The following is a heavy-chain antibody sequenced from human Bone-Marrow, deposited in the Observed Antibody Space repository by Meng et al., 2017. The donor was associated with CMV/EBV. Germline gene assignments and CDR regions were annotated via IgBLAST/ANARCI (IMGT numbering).Heavy chain of an antibody. CDR2: IKQDGSER. CDR1: GFTLSNYW. D-gene: IGHD6-19*01. CDR3: AKDMYGWPPYYFDY. J-gene: IGHJ4*02. Sequence: GESLKISCAASGFTLSNYWMTWVRQAPGMGLEWVANIKQDGSERYYVDSVRGRFSISRDNAKNSLYLQMNSLRAEDTALYYCAKDMYGWPPYYFDYWGQGTLVNGSS. V-gene: IGHV3-7*03.